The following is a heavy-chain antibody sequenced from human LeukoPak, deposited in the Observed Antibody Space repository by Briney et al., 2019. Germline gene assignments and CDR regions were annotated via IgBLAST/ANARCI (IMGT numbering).Heavy chain of an antibody. Sequence: GGSLRLSCAASGFTFSSYGMHWVRQAPGKGLEWVAVIWYDGSNKYYADSVKGRFTISRDNSKNTLYLQMNSLRAEDTAVYYCASPRSSSDYYYYGMDVWGQGTTVTVSS. V-gene: IGHV3-33*01. J-gene: IGHJ6*02. CDR3: ASPRSSSDYYYYGMDV. D-gene: IGHD6-6*01. CDR1: GFTFSSYG. CDR2: IWYDGSNK.